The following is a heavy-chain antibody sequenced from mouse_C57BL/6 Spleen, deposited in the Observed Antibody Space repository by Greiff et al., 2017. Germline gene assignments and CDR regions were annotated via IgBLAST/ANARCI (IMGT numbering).Heavy chain of an antibody. Sequence: VQLQQPGAELVKPGASVKLSCKASGYTFTSYWMQWVKQRPGQGLEWIGEIDPSDSYTNYNQKFKGKATLTVDTSSSTAYMQLSSLTSEDSAVYYCARRSNSPWFAYWGQGTLVTVSA. D-gene: IGHD2-5*01. V-gene: IGHV1-50*01. CDR2: IDPSDSYT. CDR1: GYTFTSYW. CDR3: ARRSNSPWFAY. J-gene: IGHJ3*01.